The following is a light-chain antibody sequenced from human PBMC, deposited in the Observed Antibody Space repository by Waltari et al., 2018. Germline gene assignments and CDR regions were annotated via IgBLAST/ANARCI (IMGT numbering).Light chain of an antibody. CDR1: SSNTGSNE. Sequence: QSVLTQPPSASGTPGQRGTISCSGSSSNTGSNEVYWYPQLPGTAPKLLIYRNSLRPSGVPDRFSGSKSGTSASLAISGLRSEDEADYYCATWDDSLSCSWVFGGGTKLTVL. CDR3: ATWDDSLSCSWV. CDR2: RNS. V-gene: IGLV1-47*01. J-gene: IGLJ3*02.